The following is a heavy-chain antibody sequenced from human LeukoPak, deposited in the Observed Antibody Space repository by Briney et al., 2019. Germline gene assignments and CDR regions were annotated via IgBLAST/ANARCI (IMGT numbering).Heavy chain of an antibody. Sequence: GGSLRLSCAASGFTFNIYTMNWVRQTPGKGLEWVSAISGSGGPTYYADSVKGRFTISRDNGKNTLFLQMNSLRAEDAAVYYCVRGNDYGGPHYWGQGTLVTVSS. CDR3: VRGNDYGGPHY. D-gene: IGHD4-23*01. CDR1: GFTFNIYT. CDR2: ISGSGGPT. J-gene: IGHJ4*02. V-gene: IGHV3-23*01.